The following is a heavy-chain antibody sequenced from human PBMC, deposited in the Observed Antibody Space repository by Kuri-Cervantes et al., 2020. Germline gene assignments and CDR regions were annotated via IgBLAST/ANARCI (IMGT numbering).Heavy chain of an antibody. Sequence: GGSLRLSCAASGFTFSSYAMHWVRQAPGKGLEWVAVISYDGSNKYYADSVKGRFTISRDNSKNTLYLQMNSLRAEDTAVYYCTRGSADDYGDYYHWYFDLWGRGTLVTVSS. CDR1: GFTFSSYA. D-gene: IGHD4-17*01. CDR2: ISYDGSNK. J-gene: IGHJ2*01. V-gene: IGHV3-30*07. CDR3: TRGSADDYGDYYHWYFDL.